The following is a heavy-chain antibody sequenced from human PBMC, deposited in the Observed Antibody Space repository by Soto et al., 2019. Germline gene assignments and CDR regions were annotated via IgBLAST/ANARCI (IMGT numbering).Heavy chain of an antibody. Sequence: SETLSLTCTVSGGSVSSSSYYWGWVRQPPGKGLEWIGSVYYSGSTYYNPSLESRVTISVDTSKNQFSLKLSSVTAADTAAYYCASRGIGDPPSPFDYWGQGTLVTVSS. J-gene: IGHJ4*02. CDR1: GGSVSSSSYY. V-gene: IGHV4-39*07. CDR2: VYYSGST. CDR3: ASRGIGDPPSPFDY. D-gene: IGHD3-16*01.